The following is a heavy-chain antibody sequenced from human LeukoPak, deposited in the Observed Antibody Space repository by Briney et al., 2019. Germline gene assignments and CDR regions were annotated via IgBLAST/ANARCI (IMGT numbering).Heavy chain of an antibody. CDR2: INHSGST. CDR1: GGSISTSPYY. V-gene: IGHV4-39*07. J-gene: IGHJ4*02. Sequence: LETLSLTCSVSGGSISTSPYYWGWIRQPPRKGLEWIGEINHSGSTNYNPSLKSRVTISVDTSKNQFSLKLSSVTAADTAVYYCARCVIGSPTVTPTRADGCYYFDYWGQGTLVTVSS. CDR3: ARCVIGSPTVTPTRADGCYYFDY. D-gene: IGHD4-11*01.